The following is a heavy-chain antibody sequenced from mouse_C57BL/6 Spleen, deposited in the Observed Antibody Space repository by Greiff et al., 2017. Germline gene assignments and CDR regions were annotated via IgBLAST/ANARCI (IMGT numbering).Heavy chain of an antibody. CDR1: GYSITSGYY. CDR3: ARAWTGAMDY. Sequence: EVQVVESGPGLVKPSQSLSLTCSVTGYSITSGYYWNWIRQFPGNNLEWMGFISYDGSNNFNPSLKNRISITRDTSKNQFFLKLNSVTTEDTATYYCARAWTGAMDYWGQGTSVTVSS. V-gene: IGHV3-6*01. D-gene: IGHD3-3*01. CDR2: ISYDGSN. J-gene: IGHJ4*01.